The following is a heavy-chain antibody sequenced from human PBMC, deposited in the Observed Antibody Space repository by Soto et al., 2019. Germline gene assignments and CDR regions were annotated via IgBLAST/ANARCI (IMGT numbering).Heavy chain of an antibody. D-gene: IGHD1-26*01. Sequence: QVQLVQSGAEVKKPGSSVKVSCKASGGTFSSYAISWVRQAPGQGLEWMGGIIPIFGTANYAQKFQGRVTITADESTSTDYMELSSLRSEDTAVYYCARDEFSWELLPSDSNWFDPWGQGTLVTVSS. CDR2: IIPIFGTA. CDR1: GGTFSSYA. CDR3: ARDEFSWELLPSDSNWFDP. J-gene: IGHJ5*02. V-gene: IGHV1-69*01.